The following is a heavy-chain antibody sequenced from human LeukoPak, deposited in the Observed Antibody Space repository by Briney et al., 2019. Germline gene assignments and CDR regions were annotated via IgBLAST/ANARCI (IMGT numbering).Heavy chain of an antibody. CDR1: GYTFTSYG. D-gene: IGHD2-8*01. CDR3: ATCHCTNGVCYGECEYFQH. CDR2: ISPYTGNT. V-gene: IGHV1-18*01. J-gene: IGHJ1*01. Sequence: GASVKVSCKASGYTFTSYGISWVRQAPGQGLEWVGWISPYTGNTNYAQKFQGRVIVTTDTSTSTAYMELRSLRSDDTAVYYCATCHCTNGVCYGECEYFQHWGQGTLVTVSS.